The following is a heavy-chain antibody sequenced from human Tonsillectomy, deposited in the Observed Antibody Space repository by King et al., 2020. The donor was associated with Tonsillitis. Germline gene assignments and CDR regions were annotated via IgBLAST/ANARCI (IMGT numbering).Heavy chain of an antibody. J-gene: IGHJ5*02. CDR1: GYTFSGYY. CDR2: INPNSGVA. Sequence: VQLVQSGAEVKKPGASVKVSCKASGYTFSGYYMHWVRQAPGQGVEGRGWINPNSGVANYAQKFQGRGTLTRDTSISTAYMELSRLRSDDTAVYYCARDYCTNGVCSWFDPWGQGTLVTVSS. D-gene: IGHD2-8*01. CDR3: ARDYCTNGVCSWFDP. V-gene: IGHV1-2*02.